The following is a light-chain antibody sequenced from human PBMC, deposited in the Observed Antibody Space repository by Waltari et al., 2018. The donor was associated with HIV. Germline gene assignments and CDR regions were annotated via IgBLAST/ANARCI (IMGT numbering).Light chain of an antibody. J-gene: IGLJ2*01. CDR1: RSDVGGYNL. CDR2: EVS. CDR3: CAYAGSTTYVI. V-gene: IGLV2-23*02. Sequence: QSALTQPASVSGSPGPPITISCPGTRSDVGGYNLVSWYQQHPGKAPKLRIYEVSKRPSGVSNRFSGSKSGNTASLTISGLQAEDEADYYCCAYAGSTTYVIFGGGTKLTVL.